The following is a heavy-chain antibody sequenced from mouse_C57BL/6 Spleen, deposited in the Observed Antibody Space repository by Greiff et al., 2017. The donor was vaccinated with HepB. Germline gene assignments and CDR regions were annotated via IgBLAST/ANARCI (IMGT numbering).Heavy chain of an antibody. D-gene: IGHD1-1*01. J-gene: IGHJ4*01. CDR3: ARSPITTNAMDY. V-gene: IGHV1-55*01. CDR1: GYTFTSYW. CDR2: IYPGSGST. Sequence: VQLQQPGAELVKPGASVKMSCKASGYTFTSYWITWVKQRPGQGLEWIGDIYPGSGSTNYNEKFKSKATLTVDTSSSTAYMQLSSLTSEDSAVYYCARSPITTNAMDYWGQGTSVTVSS.